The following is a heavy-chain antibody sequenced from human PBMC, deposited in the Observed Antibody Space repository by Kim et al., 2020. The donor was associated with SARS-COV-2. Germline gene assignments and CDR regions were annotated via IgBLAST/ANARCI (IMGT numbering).Heavy chain of an antibody. CDR2: IYSDGSST. Sequence: GGSLRLSCAASGFTFSNYWMHWVRQAPGKGLVWVARIYSDGSSTSYADSVKGRFTTSRDNAKNTVYLQMNNLRAEDTAVYYCARKQWLLLTDNSDAFDIWGQGTLGTVSS. J-gene: IGHJ3*02. V-gene: IGHV3-74*01. D-gene: IGHD6-19*01. CDR1: GFTFSNYW. CDR3: ARKQWLLLTDNSDAFDI.